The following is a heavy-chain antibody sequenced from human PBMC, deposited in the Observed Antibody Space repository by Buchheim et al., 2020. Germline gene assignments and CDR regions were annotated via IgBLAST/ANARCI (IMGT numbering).Heavy chain of an antibody. CDR3: ARDPGAFKDYGVVWGFDY. CDR1: GFTFSSYA. D-gene: IGHD4-17*01. Sequence: QVQLVESGGGVVQPGRSLRLSCAASGFTFSSYAMHWVRQAPGKGLEWVAVISYDGSNKYYADSVKGRFTISRDNSKNTLYLQMNSLRAEDTAVYYCARDPGAFKDYGVVWGFDYWGQGTL. V-gene: IGHV3-30-3*01. J-gene: IGHJ4*02. CDR2: ISYDGSNK.